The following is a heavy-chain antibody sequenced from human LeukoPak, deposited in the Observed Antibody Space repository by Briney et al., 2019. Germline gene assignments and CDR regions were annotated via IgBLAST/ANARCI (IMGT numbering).Heavy chain of an antibody. V-gene: IGHV1-46*01. CDR3: ARGTSDPYYDYVWGSYRHLFFGY. D-gene: IGHD3-16*02. J-gene: IGHJ4*02. CDR1: GYTFTNNF. CDR2: INPSGDNT. Sequence: ASVKVSCKASGYTFTNNFMHWVRQAPGQGLEWIGIINPSGDNTWYAQKFQGRVTMTRDMATSTDYLEVSSLRSEDTAVYYCARGTSDPYYDYVWGSYRHLFFGYWGQGTLVTVSS.